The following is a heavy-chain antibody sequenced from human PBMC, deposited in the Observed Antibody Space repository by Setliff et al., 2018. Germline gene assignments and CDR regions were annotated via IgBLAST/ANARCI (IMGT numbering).Heavy chain of an antibody. CDR2: INPNSGGT. D-gene: IGHD6-13*01. CDR1: GYIFTGYY. CDR3: ARTGYRLAHWFDP. V-gene: IGHV1-2*06. J-gene: IGHJ5*02. Sequence: ASVKVSCKASGYIFTGYYMHWVRQAPGQGLEWMGRINPNSGGTNYAQKFQGRVTMTRDTSVTTAYMELSRLRSDDTAVYYCARTGYRLAHWFDPWGQGTLVTVSS.